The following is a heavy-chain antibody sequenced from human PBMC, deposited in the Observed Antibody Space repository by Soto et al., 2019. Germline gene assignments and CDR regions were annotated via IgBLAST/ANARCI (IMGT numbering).Heavy chain of an antibody. Sequence: QVHLVQSGAEVKKPGASVNVSCQASGSITNHHMDCVRQAPGQGLEWMGIFNPSGVSTTYAHKFQGRVTITRNTSTSTVYMELSSLTSADTAVYFCAKVTHRGPIAVAGPLGSWGQGTLVIVSS. CDR1: GSITNHH. V-gene: IGHV1-46*01. D-gene: IGHD6-19*01. CDR3: AKVTHRGPIAVAGPLGS. J-gene: IGHJ4*02. CDR2: FNPSGVST.